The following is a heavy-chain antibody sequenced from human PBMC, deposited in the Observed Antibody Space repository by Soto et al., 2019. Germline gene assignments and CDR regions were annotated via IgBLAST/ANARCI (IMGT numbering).Heavy chain of an antibody. CDR1: GFTFSSYG. Sequence: GGSLRLSCAASGFTFSSYGMHWVRQAPGKWLEWVAVIWYDGSNKYYADSVKGRFTISRDNSKNTLYLQMNSLRAEDTAVYYCARDGGAYSSYFDYWGQGTLVTVSS. J-gene: IGHJ4*02. D-gene: IGHD4-4*01. CDR3: ARDGGAYSSYFDY. CDR2: IWYDGSNK. V-gene: IGHV3-33*01.